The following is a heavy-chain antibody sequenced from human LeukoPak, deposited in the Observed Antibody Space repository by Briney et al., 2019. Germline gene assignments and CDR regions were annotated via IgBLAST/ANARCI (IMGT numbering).Heavy chain of an antibody. J-gene: IGHJ4*02. CDR3: ARLGTAMDVDY. D-gene: IGHD5-18*01. CDR1: GGSFSGYY. CDR2: INHSGST. V-gene: IGHV4-34*01. Sequence: SETLSLTCAVYGGSFSGYYWSWIRQPPGKGLEWIGEINHSGSTNYNPSLKSRVTISVDTSKNQFSLKLSSVTAADTAVYYCARLGTAMDVDYWGQGTLVTVSS.